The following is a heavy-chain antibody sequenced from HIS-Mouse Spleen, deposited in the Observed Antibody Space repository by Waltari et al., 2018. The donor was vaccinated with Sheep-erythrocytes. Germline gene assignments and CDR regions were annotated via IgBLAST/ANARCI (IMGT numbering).Heavy chain of an antibody. CDR2: IYSGGST. CDR3: ARDSNWNYAFDI. V-gene: IGHV3-66*01. J-gene: IGHJ3*02. D-gene: IGHD1-7*01. Sequence: EVQLVESGGGLVQPGGSLRLSCAASGFTVSSNYMSWVRRAPGKGLEWVSVIYSGGSTYYADSVKGRFTISRDNSKNTLYLQMNSLRAEDTAVYYCARDSNWNYAFDIWGQGTMVTVSS. CDR1: GFTVSSNY.